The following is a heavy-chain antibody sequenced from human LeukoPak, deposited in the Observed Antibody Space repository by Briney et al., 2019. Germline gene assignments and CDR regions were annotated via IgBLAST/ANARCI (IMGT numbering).Heavy chain of an antibody. CDR1: GFTFSSYS. V-gene: IGHV3-21*01. D-gene: IGHD6-13*01. CDR3: ARDSHNSSPDAFDI. CDR2: ISSSSSYI. J-gene: IGHJ3*02. Sequence: GGPLRLSCAASGFTFSSYSMNWVRQAPGKGLEWVSSISSSSSYIYYADSVKGRFTISRDNAKNSLYLQLNSLRAEDTAVYYCARDSHNSSPDAFDIWGQGTMVTVSS.